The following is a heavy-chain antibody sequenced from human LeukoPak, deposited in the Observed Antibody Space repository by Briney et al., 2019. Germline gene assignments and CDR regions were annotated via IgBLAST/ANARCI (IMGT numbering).Heavy chain of an antibody. CDR3: ARSFDNTAFSWRRFDY. J-gene: IGHJ4*02. V-gene: IGHV3-7*01. Sequence: PGGSLRLSCAASGFTFSNFWMTWVRQAPGKGPEWLATIRQDGGDKWYLDSVKGRFTISRDNAKNSLFLQMNSLRVEDTAVYYCARSFDNTAFSWRRFDYGGQGALVTVSS. CDR1: GFTFSNFW. D-gene: IGHD2/OR15-2a*01. CDR2: IRQDGGDK.